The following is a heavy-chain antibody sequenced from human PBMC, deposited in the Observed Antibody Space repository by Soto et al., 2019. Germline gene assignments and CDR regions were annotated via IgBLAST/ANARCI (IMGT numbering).Heavy chain of an antibody. CDR2: IKSKTDGGTT. J-gene: IGHJ6*02. V-gene: IGHV3-15*07. CDR3: TTFKADYYDSSGYYGARAEYYYYGMDV. Sequence: GGSLRLSCAASGFTFSIAWMNWVRQAPGKGLEWVGRIKSKTDGGTTDYAAPVKGRFTISRDDSKNTLYLQMNSLKTEDTAVYYCTTFKADYYDSSGYYGARAEYYYYGMDVWGQGTTVTVSS. D-gene: IGHD3-22*01. CDR1: GFTFSIAW.